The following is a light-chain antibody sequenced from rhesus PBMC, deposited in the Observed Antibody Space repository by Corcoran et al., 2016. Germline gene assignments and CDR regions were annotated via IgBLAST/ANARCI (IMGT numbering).Light chain of an antibody. CDR1: ENVNNY. CDR3: KHGYGTPFT. J-gene: IGKJ3*01. V-gene: IGKV1-74*01. CDR2: KAS. Sequence: DIQMTQSPSSLSASVGDRVTITCRASENVNNYLNWYQQKPGKAPKLLIYKASTLQSGVPSRFSGSGYGTDYNFTISSLQPEDVATYYCKHGYGTPFTFGPGTKLDIK.